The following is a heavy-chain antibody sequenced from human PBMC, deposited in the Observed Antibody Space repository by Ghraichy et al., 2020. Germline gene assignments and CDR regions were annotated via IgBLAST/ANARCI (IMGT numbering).Heavy chain of an antibody. D-gene: IGHD1-26*01. CDR1: GFTFSSYW. CDR2: IKQDGSQK. Sequence: LSLPCAASGFTFSSYWMTWVRQAPGKGLEWVANIKQDGSQKYYVDSVKGRFTISRDNAKNSLYLQMNSLRGEDTAVYYCARGWVVDYWGQGTLVTVSS. V-gene: IGHV3-7*01. CDR3: ARGWVVDY. J-gene: IGHJ4*02.